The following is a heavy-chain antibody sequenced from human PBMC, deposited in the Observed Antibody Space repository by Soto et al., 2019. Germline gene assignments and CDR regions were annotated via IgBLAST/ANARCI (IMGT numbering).Heavy chain of an antibody. CDR1: GFPFDRYA. J-gene: IGHJ3*01. V-gene: IGHV3-33*03. Sequence: QEHLAESGGGVVQPGTSLRLSCAASGFPFDRYAIHWVRQAPGKGLEWVAAIWYDGSYTYYGESVKGRFLISRDNSKNTVFLEMNSLRAEDAAVYFCAKGRIAVAAGAFDSWGPGTRVIVSS. D-gene: IGHD6-19*01. CDR3: AKGRIAVAAGAFDS. CDR2: IWYDGSYT.